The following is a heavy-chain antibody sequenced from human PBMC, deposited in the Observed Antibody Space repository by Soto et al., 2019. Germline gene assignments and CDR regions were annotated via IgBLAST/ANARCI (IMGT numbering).Heavy chain of an antibody. CDR3: SRVGCSNSKCYTRGMDV. CDR2: TYSDGTT. J-gene: IGHJ6*02. CDR1: GGSISGYY. V-gene: IGHV4-4*07. Sequence: PSETLSLTCTVSGGSISGYYWSWVRQPAGKGLEWVGRTYSDGTTNYSPSLKSRVTMSLDTSKDQFSLHLNSVTAADTAVYYCSRVGCSNSKCYTRGMDVWGQGTTVTVS. D-gene: IGHD2-2*01.